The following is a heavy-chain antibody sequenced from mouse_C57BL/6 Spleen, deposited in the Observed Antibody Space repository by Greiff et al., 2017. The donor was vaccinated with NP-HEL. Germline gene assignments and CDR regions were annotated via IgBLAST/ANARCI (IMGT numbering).Heavy chain of an antibody. CDR3: ARGTDTDYFDY. D-gene: IGHD1-1*01. J-gene: IGHJ2*01. Sequence: VQLQQSGAELVKPGASVKLSCKASGYTFTEYTIHWVKQRSGQGLEWIGNINPSNGGTNYNEKFKSKATLTVDKSSSTAYMQLSSLTSEDSAVYYCARGTDTDYFDYWGKGTTLTVAS. CDR1: GYTFTEYT. V-gene: IGHV1-53*01. CDR2: INPSNGGT.